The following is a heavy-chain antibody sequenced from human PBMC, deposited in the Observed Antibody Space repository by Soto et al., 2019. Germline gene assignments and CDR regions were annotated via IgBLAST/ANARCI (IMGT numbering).Heavy chain of an antibody. CDR3: ARASPSTRDRLCSLTLCYMXLH. J-gene: IGHJ4*02. V-gene: IGHV1-69*13. CDR2: IIPLFDTT. CDR1: GGTFITYP. Sequence: SVKVSYKASGGTFITYPVTWVRQAPGHGLEWVGGIIPLFDTTNYSQKFQGRFTITADESTGTFYMEISSLRSEDTAVYFFARASPSTRDRLCSLTLCYMXLHWGQGTLVTXS. D-gene: IGHD2-2*02.